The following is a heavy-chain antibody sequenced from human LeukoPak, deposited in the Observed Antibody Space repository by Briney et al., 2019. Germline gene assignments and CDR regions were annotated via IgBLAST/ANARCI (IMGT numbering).Heavy chain of an antibody. D-gene: IGHD7-27*01. CDR2: IYYSGST. Sequence: SETLSLTCTVSGGSISSSSYYWGWIRQPPGKGLEWIGSIYYSGSTYYNPSLKSRVSISVDTSKNQFSLRLSSVTAADTAVYFCGGDPNWVFDNWGQGTLVTVSS. J-gene: IGHJ4*02. CDR1: GGSISSSSYY. V-gene: IGHV4-39*01. CDR3: GGDPNWVFDN.